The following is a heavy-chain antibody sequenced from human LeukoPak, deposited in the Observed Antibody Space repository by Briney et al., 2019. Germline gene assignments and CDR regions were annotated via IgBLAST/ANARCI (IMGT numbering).Heavy chain of an antibody. CDR2: SYPSDSDA. J-gene: IGHJ4*02. V-gene: IGHV5-51*01. CDR3: ARSSGSGWSFFDY. Sequence: KHGESLKISCKGSGYIFTTYWIAWVRQMPGKGLEWMGISYPSDSDARYSPSFQGHVTLSADKSISTAYLQWSSLRASDTAMYYCARSSGSGWSFFDYWGRGTLVTVSS. D-gene: IGHD6-19*01. CDR1: GYIFTTYW.